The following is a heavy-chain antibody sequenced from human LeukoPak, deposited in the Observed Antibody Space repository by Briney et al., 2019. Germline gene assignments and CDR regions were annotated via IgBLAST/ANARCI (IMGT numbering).Heavy chain of an antibody. V-gene: IGHV3-64D*06. CDR3: VREGLGGRTSFDY. D-gene: IGHD1-26*01. J-gene: IGHJ4*02. Sequence: GGYLRRSCSASGFTFTSHVMHWVRQAPGKGLQYVSGISMNVETTYYAGSVKGRFTISRDSSTNTVYLQMNSLRAEDTAVYYCVREGLGGRTSFDYWGQGTLVSVSS. CDR2: ISMNVETT. CDR1: GFTFTSHV.